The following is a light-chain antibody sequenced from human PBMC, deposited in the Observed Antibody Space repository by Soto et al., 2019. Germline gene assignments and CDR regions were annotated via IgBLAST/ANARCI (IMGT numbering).Light chain of an antibody. CDR2: EAS. CDR1: QRVSTF. CDR3: QQYADWPKT. Sequence: EIVLTQSPGTLSLSPGDRATLSCRASQRVSTFLAWYQQRPGQAPRLLISEASNRATGIPARFSGSGSGTEFTLTISSLQPEDFAVYFCQQYADWPKTFGQGTKVDIK. V-gene: IGKV3-11*01. J-gene: IGKJ1*01.